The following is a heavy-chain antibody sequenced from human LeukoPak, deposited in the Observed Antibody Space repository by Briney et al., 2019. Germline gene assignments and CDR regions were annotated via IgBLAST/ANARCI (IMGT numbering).Heavy chain of an antibody. CDR1: GGSLSSGSYY. Sequence: PSETLSLTCTVSGGSLSSGSYYWSWIRQPPGKGLEWIGYIFFTGSTNYNHSLRGRVTISVETSKNQFSLRLNSVTAADTAVYYCARVDGDYGNYYYYYGMDVWGQGTTVTVSS. J-gene: IGHJ6*02. CDR3: ARVDGDYGNYYYYYGMDV. V-gene: IGHV4-61*01. CDR2: IFFTGST. D-gene: IGHD4-17*01.